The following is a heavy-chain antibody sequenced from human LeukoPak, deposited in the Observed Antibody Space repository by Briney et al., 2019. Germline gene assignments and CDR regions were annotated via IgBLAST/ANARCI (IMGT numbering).Heavy chain of an antibody. D-gene: IGHD6-19*01. CDR2: INPSGGST. CDR3: AREQSSGWPE. V-gene: IGHV1-46*01. CDR1: GYTFTSYY. J-gene: IGHJ4*02. Sequence: ASVKVSCKASGYTFTSYYMHWVRQAPGQGLEWMGIINPSGGSTGYAQKFQGRVTMTRDTSTSTVYMELNRLRSDDTAVYYCAREQSSGWPEWGQGTLVTVSS.